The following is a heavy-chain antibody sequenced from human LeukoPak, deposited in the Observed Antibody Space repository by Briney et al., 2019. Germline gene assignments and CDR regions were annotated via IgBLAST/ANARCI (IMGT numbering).Heavy chain of an antibody. Sequence: ASVKVSCKASGGTFSSYAISWVRQAPGQGLEWMGRIIPILGIANYAQKFQGRVTITADKSTSTAYMELSSLRSEDTAVYYCARASDCSGGSCYNDYWGQGTLVTVSS. CDR2: IIPILGIA. J-gene: IGHJ4*02. V-gene: IGHV1-69*04. CDR3: ARASDCSGGSCYNDY. D-gene: IGHD2-15*01. CDR1: GGTFSSYA.